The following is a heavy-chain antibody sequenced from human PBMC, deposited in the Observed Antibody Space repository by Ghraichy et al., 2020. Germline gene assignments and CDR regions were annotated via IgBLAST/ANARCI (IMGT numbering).Heavy chain of an antibody. Sequence: SETLSLTCTVSGGSISSGGYYWSWIRQHPGKGLEWIGYIYYSGSTYYNPSLKSRVTISVDTSKNQFSLKLSSVTAANTAVYYCAREERELVAFDIWGQGTMVTVSS. D-gene: IGHD1-26*01. J-gene: IGHJ3*02. CDR3: AREERELVAFDI. CDR1: GGSISSGGYY. CDR2: IYYSGST. V-gene: IGHV4-31*03.